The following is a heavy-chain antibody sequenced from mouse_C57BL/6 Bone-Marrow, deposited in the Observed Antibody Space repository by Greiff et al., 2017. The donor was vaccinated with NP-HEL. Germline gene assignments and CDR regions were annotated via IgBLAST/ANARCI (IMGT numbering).Heavy chain of an antibody. D-gene: IGHD1-1*02. J-gene: IGHJ3*01. CDR2: ISDGGSYT. Sequence: EVMLVESGGGLVKPGGSLKLSCAASGFTFSSYAMSWVRQTPEKRLEWVATISDGGSYTYYPDNVKGRFTNSRDNAKNNLYLQMSHLKSEDTAMYYCARSWWAWFAYWGQGTLVTVSA. CDR3: ARSWWAWFAY. V-gene: IGHV5-4*03. CDR1: GFTFSSYA.